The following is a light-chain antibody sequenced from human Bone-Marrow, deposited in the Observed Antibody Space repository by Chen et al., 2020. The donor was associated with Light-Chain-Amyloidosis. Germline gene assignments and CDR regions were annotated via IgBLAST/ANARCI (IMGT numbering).Light chain of an antibody. CDR1: DLPTKY. V-gene: IGLV3-25*03. Sequence: SYELTQPPSVSVSPGQTAGITCSGDDLPTKYAYWYQQKPGQAPVLVIHRDTERPSGISARFSGSSSGTTATLTISGVQAEDEADYHCQSADSSGTYEVIFGGGTKLTVL. CDR3: QSADSSGTYEVI. J-gene: IGLJ2*01. CDR2: RDT.